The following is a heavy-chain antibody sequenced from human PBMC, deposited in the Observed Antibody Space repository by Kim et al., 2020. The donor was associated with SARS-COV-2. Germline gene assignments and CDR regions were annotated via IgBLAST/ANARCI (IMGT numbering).Heavy chain of an antibody. V-gene: IGHV3-9*01. J-gene: IGHJ4*02. Sequence: GGSLRLSCAASGFTFDDYAMHWVRQAPGKGLEWVSGISWNSGSIGYADSVKGRFTISRDNAKNSLYLQMNSLRAEDTALYYCAKADSSGYYNFRGFDYWGQGTLVTVSS. CDR2: ISWNSGSI. D-gene: IGHD3-22*01. CDR3: AKADSSGYYNFRGFDY. CDR1: GFTFDDYA.